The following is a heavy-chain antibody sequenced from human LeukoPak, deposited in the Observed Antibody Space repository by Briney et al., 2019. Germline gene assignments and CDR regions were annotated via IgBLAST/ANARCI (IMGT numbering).Heavy chain of an antibody. CDR3: ARVSCSSTSCYGNDH. CDR1: GYTFTSYD. CDR2: MNPNSGGT. J-gene: IGHJ4*02. D-gene: IGHD2-2*01. V-gene: IGHV1-2*02. Sequence: GASVKVSCRASGYTFTSYDINWVRQATGQGLEWMGWMNPNSGGTNYAQKFQGRVTMTRDTSISTAYMELSRLRSDDTAVYYCARVSCSSTSCYGNDHWGQGTLVTVSS.